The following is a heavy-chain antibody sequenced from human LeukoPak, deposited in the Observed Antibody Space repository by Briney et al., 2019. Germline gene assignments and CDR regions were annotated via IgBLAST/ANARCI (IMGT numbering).Heavy chain of an antibody. CDR3: AKDPSLDFTGYYMDV. J-gene: IGHJ6*03. CDR2: IWYDGSNK. D-gene: IGHD3/OR15-3a*01. CDR1: GFTFSSYG. V-gene: IGHV3-33*06. Sequence: GGSLRLSCAASGFTFSSYGMNWVRQAPGKGLEWVAVIWYDGSNKYYADSVKGRFTISRDNSKNTLYLQMNSLRAEDAAVYYCAKDPSLDFTGYYMDVWGKGTTVTVSS.